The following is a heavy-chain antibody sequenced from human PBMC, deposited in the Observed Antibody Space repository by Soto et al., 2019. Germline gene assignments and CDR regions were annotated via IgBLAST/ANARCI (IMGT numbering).Heavy chain of an antibody. J-gene: IGHJ4*02. CDR1: GYTFTGYY. Sequence: QVLLVQSGAEVKKPGASVKVSCKASGYTFTGYYMHWVRQAPGQGLEWMGWINPNSGGTNFAQKFQGRVTMTRDTSMRTGYMERSRLRSDDKAVYYCARDSGIFGVVTHTAPDYWGQGTLVTVSA. V-gene: IGHV1-2*02. D-gene: IGHD3-3*01. CDR3: ARDSGIFGVVTHTAPDY. CDR2: INPNSGGT.